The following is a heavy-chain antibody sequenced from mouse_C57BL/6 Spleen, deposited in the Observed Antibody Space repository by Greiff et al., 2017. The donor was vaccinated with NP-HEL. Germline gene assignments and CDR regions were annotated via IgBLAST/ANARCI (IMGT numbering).Heavy chain of an antibody. J-gene: IGHJ2*01. Sequence: QVQLQQPGAELVRPGSSVKLSCKASGYTFTSYWMHWVKQRPIQGLEWIGNIDPSDSDTHYNQKFKDKATLTVDKSSSTAYMQLSSLTSEDSAVYYCARWHYGSSLDYGGQGTTLTVSS. CDR2: IDPSDSDT. CDR3: ARWHYGSSLDY. V-gene: IGHV1-52*01. CDR1: GYTFTSYW. D-gene: IGHD1-1*01.